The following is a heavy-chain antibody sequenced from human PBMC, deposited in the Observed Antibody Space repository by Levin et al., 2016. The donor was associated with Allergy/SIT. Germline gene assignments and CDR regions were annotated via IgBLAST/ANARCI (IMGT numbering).Heavy chain of an antibody. V-gene: IGHV4-39*07. Sequence: SETLSLTCTVSGDSISSDGYYWGWIRQPPGKGLEWIGTVYYSGSTFYNPSLKSRVTISVDTSKNQFSLKLSSVTAADTAVYYCARERIQPGRYYFDYWGQGTLVTVSS. D-gene: IGHD3-10*01. CDR1: GDSISSDGYY. CDR2: VYYSGST. J-gene: IGHJ4*02. CDR3: ARERIQPGRYYFDY.